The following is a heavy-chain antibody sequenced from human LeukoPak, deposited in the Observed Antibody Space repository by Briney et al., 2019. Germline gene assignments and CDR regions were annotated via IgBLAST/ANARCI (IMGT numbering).Heavy chain of an antibody. CDR1: GFTFSSYS. CDR2: ISSSSSTI. D-gene: IGHD1-14*01. V-gene: IGHV3-48*01. J-gene: IGHJ3*02. CDR3: ARANRQDAFDI. Sequence: GGSLRLSCAASGFTFSSYSMNWVRQAPGKGLEWVSYISSSSSTIYYADSVKGRITISRDNAKNSLYLQMNSLRAEDTAVYYCARANRQDAFDIWGQGTMVTVSS.